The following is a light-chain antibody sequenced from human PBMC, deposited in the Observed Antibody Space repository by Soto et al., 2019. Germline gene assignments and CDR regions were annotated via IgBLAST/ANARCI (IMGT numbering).Light chain of an antibody. V-gene: IGKV3-11*01. CDR2: ESS. J-gene: IGKJ1*01. Sequence: EVVLTQSPANLSLTPGERATLSCRASQNVANYLDWYQQKPGQAPRLLTYESSNRATGIAARFSGSGSGTDFTLTISSLEPEDFAVYYCQQGSNWPQTFGQGTKVDSK. CDR3: QQGSNWPQT. CDR1: QNVANY.